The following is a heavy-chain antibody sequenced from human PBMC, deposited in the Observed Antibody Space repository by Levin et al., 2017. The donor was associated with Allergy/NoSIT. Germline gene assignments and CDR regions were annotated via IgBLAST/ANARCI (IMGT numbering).Heavy chain of an antibody. CDR1: GYTFTALY. V-gene: IGHV1-2*02. Sequence: ASVKVSCKASGYTFTALYMHWVRQAPGQGLEWMGWINPNSGVTNYAQKFQGGVTMTFDTSIRTAYMELSRLRSDDTAVYYCASGPWLDHNDNSFALAFWGQGTLVTVSS. CDR3: ASGPWLDHNDNSFALAF. CDR2: INPNSGVT. D-gene: IGHD6-19*01. J-gene: IGHJ4*02.